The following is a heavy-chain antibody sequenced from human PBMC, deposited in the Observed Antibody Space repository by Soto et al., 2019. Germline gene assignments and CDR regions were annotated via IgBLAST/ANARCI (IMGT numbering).Heavy chain of an antibody. V-gene: IGHV1-18*01. J-gene: IGHJ5*02. CDR3: ARDGYYGSGSQTLLNWFDP. CDR1: GYTFTSYG. Sequence: ASVKVSCKASGYTFTSYGISWVRQAPGQGLEWMGWISAYNGNTNYAQKLQGRVTMTTDKSTSTDYMGLRSLRSDDTAVYYCARDGYYGSGSQTLLNWFDPWGQGTLVTVSS. CDR2: ISAYNGNT. D-gene: IGHD3-10*01.